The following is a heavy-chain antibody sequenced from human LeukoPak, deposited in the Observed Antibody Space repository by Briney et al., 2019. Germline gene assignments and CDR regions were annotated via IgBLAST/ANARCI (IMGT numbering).Heavy chain of an antibody. Sequence: ASVTLSCKASGGTFSSYAISWVRQAPGQGIEWMGGVFPIFGTANYAQKVQGRVTITADESNSTAYMELSSLRSEDTAVYYCATSSRGIVGAKELDYWGQGTLVTVSS. CDR3: ATSSRGIVGAKELDY. V-gene: IGHV1-69*01. CDR2: VFPIFGTA. CDR1: GGTFSSYA. D-gene: IGHD1-26*01. J-gene: IGHJ4*02.